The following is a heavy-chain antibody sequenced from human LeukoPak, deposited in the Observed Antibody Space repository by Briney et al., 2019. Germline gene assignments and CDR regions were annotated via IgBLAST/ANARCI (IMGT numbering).Heavy chain of an antibody. Sequence: GGSLRLSCAASGFTFSSYAMHWVRQAPGKGLEWVAVISYDGSNKYYADSVKGRFTISRDNAKNSLYLQMNSLRAEDTAVYYCARVIYSGSQYWFDPWGQGTLVTVSS. CDR1: GFTFSSYA. J-gene: IGHJ5*02. CDR3: ARVIYSGSQYWFDP. V-gene: IGHV3-30-3*01. CDR2: ISYDGSNK. D-gene: IGHD1-26*01.